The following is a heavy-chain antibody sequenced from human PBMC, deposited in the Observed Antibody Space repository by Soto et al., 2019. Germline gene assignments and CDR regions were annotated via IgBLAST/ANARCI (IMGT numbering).Heavy chain of an antibody. V-gene: IGHV1-58*01. CDR3: AADYGIDSDYYYGMDV. J-gene: IGHJ6*02. Sequence: GASVKVSCKASGFTFTSSAVHWVRQARGQRLEWIGWIVVGSGNTNYAQKFQERVTITRDMSTSTAYMELSSLRSEDTAVYYCAADYGIDSDYYYGMDVWGQGTTVTVSS. CDR1: GFTFTSSA. CDR2: IVVGSGNT. D-gene: IGHD1-26*01.